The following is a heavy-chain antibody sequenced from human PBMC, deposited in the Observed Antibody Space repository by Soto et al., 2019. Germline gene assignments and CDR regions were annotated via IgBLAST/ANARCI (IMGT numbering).Heavy chain of an antibody. J-gene: IGHJ6*02. D-gene: IGHD6-13*01. Sequence: QVQLVQSGAEVKKPGASVKVSCKASGYTFTGYYMHWVRQAPGQGLEWMGWINPNSGGTNYAQKFQGWVTMTRDTSTSTAYMELSRLRSDDTAVYYCARDHGTGSSRYYYGMDVWGQGTTVTVSS. CDR3: ARDHGTGSSRYYYGMDV. V-gene: IGHV1-2*04. CDR2: INPNSGGT. CDR1: GYTFTGYY.